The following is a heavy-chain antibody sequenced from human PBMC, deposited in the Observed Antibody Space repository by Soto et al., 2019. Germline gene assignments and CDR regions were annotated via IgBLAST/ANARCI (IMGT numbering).Heavy chain of an antibody. Sequence: QVQLVQSGAEVKKPGASVKVYCKASGYTFTSYGISWVRQAPGQGLEWMGWIRAYNGNTNYAQKLQGRVTMTTDTATRTASMEPRSLRSDDTDVYYCGRDTAAAGIFDYWGQGTLVTVSS. J-gene: IGHJ4*02. CDR3: GRDTAAAGIFDY. V-gene: IGHV1-18*01. CDR1: GYTFTSYG. D-gene: IGHD6-13*01. CDR2: IRAYNGNT.